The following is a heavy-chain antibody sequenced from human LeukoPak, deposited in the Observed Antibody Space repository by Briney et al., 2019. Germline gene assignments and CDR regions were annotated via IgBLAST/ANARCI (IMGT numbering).Heavy chain of an antibody. CDR2: ISSGSSNK. V-gene: IGHV3-21*01. Sequence: GGSLRLSCAASGFTFSTYTMNWVRQAPGKGLEWVSSISSGSSNKYYADSVQGRFAISRDNARNSLSLQMNSLRAEDTAVYYCARDRSIGGWYSPFDYWGQGILVIVSS. J-gene: IGHJ4*02. CDR1: GFTFSTYT. CDR3: ARDRSIGGWYSPFDY. D-gene: IGHD6-19*01.